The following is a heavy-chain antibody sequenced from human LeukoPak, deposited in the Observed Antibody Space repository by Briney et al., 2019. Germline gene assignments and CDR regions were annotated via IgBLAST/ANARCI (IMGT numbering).Heavy chain of an antibody. CDR1: GFTFSSYE. CDR2: ISSSGSTI. CDR3: ARDNYDSSGYPTRFDY. J-gene: IGHJ4*02. V-gene: IGHV3-48*03. D-gene: IGHD3-22*01. Sequence: GGSLRLSCAAPGFTFSSYEMNWVRQAPGKGLEWLSYISSSGSTIYYADSVKGRFTISRDNAKNSLYLQMNSLRAEDTAVYYCARDNYDSSGYPTRFDYWGQGTLVTISS.